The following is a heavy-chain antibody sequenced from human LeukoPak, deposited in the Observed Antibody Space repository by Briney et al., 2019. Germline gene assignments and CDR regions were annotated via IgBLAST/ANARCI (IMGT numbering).Heavy chain of an antibody. CDR3: ARISMAILPTAGGWYYFDY. CDR2: IYHSGST. D-gene: IGHD3-3*01. J-gene: IGHJ4*02. V-gene: IGHV4-38-2*02. Sequence: SETLSLTCTVSGYSISSGYYWGWIRQPPGKGLEWIGSIYHSGSTYYNPSLKSRVTISVDTSKNQFSLKLSSVTAADTAVYYCARISMAILPTAGGWYYFDYWGQGTLVTVSS. CDR1: GYSISSGYY.